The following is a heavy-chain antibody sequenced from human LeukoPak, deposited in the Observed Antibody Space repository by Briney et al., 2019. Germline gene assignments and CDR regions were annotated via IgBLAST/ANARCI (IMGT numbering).Heavy chain of an antibody. CDR3: TTDMYYDFWSGYSHDAFDI. CDR1: GFTFSNAW. J-gene: IGHJ3*02. Sequence: PGGSLRLSCAASGFTFSNAWMSWVRQAPGKGLEWVGRIKSKTDGGTTDYAAPVKGRFTTSRDDSKNTLYLQMNSLKTEDTAVYYCTTDMYYDFWSGYSHDAFDIWGQGTMVTVSS. V-gene: IGHV3-15*01. CDR2: IKSKTDGGTT. D-gene: IGHD3-3*01.